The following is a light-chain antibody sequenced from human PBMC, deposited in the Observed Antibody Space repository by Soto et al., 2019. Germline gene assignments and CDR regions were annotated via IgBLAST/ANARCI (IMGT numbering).Light chain of an antibody. Sequence: DIQMTQSPSSLSASVGDRVTITCRASQSISSYLNWYQQKPGKAPKLLIYAASSLQSGVPSRFSGSGSGTDFTLTISSLQPEDFVTYYCQQSYSTPQVTFGGGTKVEIK. V-gene: IGKV1-39*01. CDR2: AAS. CDR3: QQSYSTPQVT. J-gene: IGKJ4*01. CDR1: QSISSY.